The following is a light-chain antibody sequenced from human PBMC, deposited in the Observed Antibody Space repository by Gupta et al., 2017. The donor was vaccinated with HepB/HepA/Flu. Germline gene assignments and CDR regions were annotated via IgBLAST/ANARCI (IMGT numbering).Light chain of an antibody. CDR3: QQDGTPPLT. Sequence: EVVLTQSPGTLSLSPGETATLSCRASRTVSNLYLSWYQQKPGQAPRLLIFGTSNRATGVPDRFSGSGSGADFSLTISRVEPEDFAVYFCQQDGTPPLTFGGGTTVEI. CDR2: GTS. J-gene: IGKJ4*01. CDR1: RTVSNLY. V-gene: IGKV3-20*01.